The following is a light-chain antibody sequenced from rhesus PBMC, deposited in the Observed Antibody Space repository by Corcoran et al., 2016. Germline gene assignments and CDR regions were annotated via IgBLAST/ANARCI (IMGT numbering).Light chain of an antibody. Sequence: QAVPTQSPSLSWSPGQSVTISCTGTSSDIGGYNRVSWYQQHPGKAPKLMIYEVTKRPSGVSDRFSASKSGNTASLTISGLQPEDEADYYCSSDASSSTYIFGAGTRLTVL. J-gene: IGLJ1*01. V-gene: IGLV2-13*03. CDR2: EVT. CDR3: SSDASSSTYI. CDR1: SSDIGGYNR.